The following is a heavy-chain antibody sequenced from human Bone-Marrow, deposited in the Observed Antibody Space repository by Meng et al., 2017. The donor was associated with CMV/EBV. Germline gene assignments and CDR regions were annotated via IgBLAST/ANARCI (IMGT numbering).Heavy chain of an antibody. V-gene: IGHV1-2*02. D-gene: IGHD3-10*01. J-gene: IGHJ6*02. Sequence: ASVKVSCKASGYTFTGYYMHWVRQAPGQGLEWMGWINPNSGGTNYAQKFQGRVTMTRDTSISTAYMELSRLRSDDTAVYYCARDDRMVRGVIITRYYGMDVWGQGNTVTGAS. CDR1: GYTFTGYY. CDR3: ARDDRMVRGVIITRYYGMDV. CDR2: INPNSGGT.